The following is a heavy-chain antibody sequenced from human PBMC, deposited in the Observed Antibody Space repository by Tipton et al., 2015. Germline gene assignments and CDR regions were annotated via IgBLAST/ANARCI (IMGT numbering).Heavy chain of an antibody. CDR3: ARGTYGGYIQSH. V-gene: IGHV4-4*08. CDR2: IYSSGNT. J-gene: IGHJ4*02. D-gene: IGHD4-17*01. CDR1: GGSFSSYY. Sequence: TLSLTCTVSGGSFSSYYWSWIRQPPGKGLEWIGFIYSSGNTKYNPSLKSRVTMSVDTSKNQFSLRLTSVTAADTAFYYCARGTYGGYIQSHWGQGTPVIVSS.